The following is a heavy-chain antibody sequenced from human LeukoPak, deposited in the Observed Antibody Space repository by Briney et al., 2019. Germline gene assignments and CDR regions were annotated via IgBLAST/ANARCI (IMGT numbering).Heavy chain of an antibody. CDR3: ARGRNGMAKLYSYYYMDV. V-gene: IGHV4-34*01. Sequence: PSETLSLTCAVYGGSLSGYYWSWIRQPPGKGLEWIGEINHSGSTNYNPSLKSRVTISVDTSKKQVSLKLTSVTAADTAVYYCARGRNGMAKLYSYYYMDVWGKGTTVTVSS. J-gene: IGHJ6*03. D-gene: IGHD2-8*01. CDR2: INHSGST. CDR1: GGSLSGYY.